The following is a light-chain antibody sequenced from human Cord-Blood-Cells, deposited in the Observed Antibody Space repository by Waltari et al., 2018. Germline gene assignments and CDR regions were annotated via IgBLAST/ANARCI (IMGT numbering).Light chain of an antibody. CDR3: CSYAGSYIWV. CDR1: SSDVGGYHY. J-gene: IGLJ3*02. Sequence: QSALTQPRSVSGSPGLSVTISCTGTSSDVGGYHYVPWYQQHPGKAPKLIIYDVSKRPSGVPDRFSGSKSGNTASLTISGLQAEDEADYYCCSYAGSYIWVFGGGTKLTVL. CDR2: DVS. V-gene: IGLV2-11*01.